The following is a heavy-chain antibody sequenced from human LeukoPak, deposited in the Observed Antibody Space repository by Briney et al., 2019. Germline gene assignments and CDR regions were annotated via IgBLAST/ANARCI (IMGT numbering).Heavy chain of an antibody. J-gene: IGHJ4*02. CDR1: GFTFSSYA. CDR2: ISYDGSNK. D-gene: IGHD6-19*01. Sequence: GGSLRLSCAACGFTFSSYAMHLVRQAPGKGLEWVAVISYDGSNKYYADSVKGRFTISRDNSKNTLYLQMNSLRAEDTAVYSCARDLSVGQWLAEYYFDYWGQGTLVTVSS. V-gene: IGHV3-30-3*01. CDR3: ARDLSVGQWLAEYYFDY.